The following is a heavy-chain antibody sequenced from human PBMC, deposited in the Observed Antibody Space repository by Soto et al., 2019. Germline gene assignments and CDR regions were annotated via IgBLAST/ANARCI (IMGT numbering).Heavy chain of an antibody. CDR3: ASGSYGDYSD. V-gene: IGHV3-21*01. J-gene: IGHJ4*02. CDR2: ISSDSVWI. Sequence: PGESLKLSCAASGFTFSSSTMNWVRQAPGKGLEWVSSISSDSVWIHYAASVKGRFTISRDNAKNSLFLQMSSLRAEDTAVYYCASGSYGDYSDWGQGTLVTVSS. CDR1: GFTFSSST. D-gene: IGHD4-17*01.